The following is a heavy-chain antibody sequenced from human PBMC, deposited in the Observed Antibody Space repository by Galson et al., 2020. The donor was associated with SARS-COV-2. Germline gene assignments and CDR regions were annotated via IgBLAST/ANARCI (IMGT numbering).Heavy chain of an antibody. CDR2: FSSNVGTS. CDR3: LSYSSTRQNH. D-gene: IGHD2-2*01. Sequence: GGSLRLSCSASGFIFSDYAMHWVRQAPGKGPEYVPAFSSNVGTSSYADSLNGRFTMSRDNSRNMFYLQMTALRPEDTVFYYCLSYSSTRQNHWGQGTLVTVSS. CDR1: GFIFSDYA. J-gene: IGHJ5*02. V-gene: IGHV3-64D*06.